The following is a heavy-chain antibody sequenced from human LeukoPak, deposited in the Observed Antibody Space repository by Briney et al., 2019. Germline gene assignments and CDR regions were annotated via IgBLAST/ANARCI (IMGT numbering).Heavy chain of an antibody. J-gene: IGHJ3*02. Sequence: SETLSLTCAVSGGSISRGGYSWSWIRQPPGKGLEWIGYFYYSGSTYYNPSLKSRVTISVDTSKNQLSLKLSSVTAADTAVYYCARDTALFRAYDIWGQGTLVTVSS. V-gene: IGHV4-30-4*07. CDR3: ARDTALFRAYDI. CDR1: GGSISRGGYS. CDR2: FYYSGST.